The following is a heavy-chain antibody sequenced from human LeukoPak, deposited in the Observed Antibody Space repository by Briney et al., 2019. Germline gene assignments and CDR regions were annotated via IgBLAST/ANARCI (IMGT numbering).Heavy chain of an antibody. Sequence: GGSLRLSCAASGFTFSSYGMHWVRQAPGKGLEWVAVISYDGSNKYYADSVKGRFTISRDNSKNTLYLQMNSLSPEDTAMYYCARALVNWDFDFRGQGTLVTVSS. V-gene: IGHV3-30*03. J-gene: IGHJ4*02. CDR1: GFTFSSYG. CDR2: ISYDGSNK. CDR3: ARALVNWDFDF. D-gene: IGHD7-27*01.